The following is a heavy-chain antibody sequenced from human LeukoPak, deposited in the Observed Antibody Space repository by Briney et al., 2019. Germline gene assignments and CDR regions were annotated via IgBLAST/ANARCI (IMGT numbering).Heavy chain of an antibody. CDR1: GFTFSDYY. Sequence: KSGGSLRLSCAASGFTFSDYYMNWVRQAPGKGLEWVSSISSSSTIYYADSVKGRFTISRDNAKNSLYLQMNSLRAEDTAVYYCASLSTIVVVVAATPNYFDYWGQGTLVTVSS. D-gene: IGHD2-15*01. CDR3: ASLSTIVVVVAATPNYFDY. V-gene: IGHV3-69-1*02. CDR2: ISSSSTI. J-gene: IGHJ4*02.